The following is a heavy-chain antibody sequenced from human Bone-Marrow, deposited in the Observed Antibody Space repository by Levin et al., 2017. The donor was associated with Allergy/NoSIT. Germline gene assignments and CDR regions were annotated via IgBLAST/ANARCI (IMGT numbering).Heavy chain of an antibody. J-gene: IGHJ4*02. CDR1: GYSFATYW. D-gene: IGHD1-1*01. Sequence: GESLKISCQTSGYSFATYWIAWVRRVPGKGLEWMGTIYPGDSDITYSPSFEGQVTLSVDRSLTTAYLQLTSLKASDTAIYYCARRWGWNDGSCDCWGQGTLVTVSS. CDR3: ARRWGWNDGSCDC. CDR2: IYPGDSDI. V-gene: IGHV5-51*01.